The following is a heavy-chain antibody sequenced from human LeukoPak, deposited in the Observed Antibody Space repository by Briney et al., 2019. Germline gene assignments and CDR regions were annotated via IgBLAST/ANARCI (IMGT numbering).Heavy chain of an antibody. D-gene: IGHD1-26*01. CDR2: ISYSGST. CDR3: ARETRLHSGSYSNDAFDI. J-gene: IGHJ3*02. CDR1: GGSISSYY. Sequence: SETLSLTCTVSGGSISSYYWSWIRQPPGKGLEWIGYISYSGSTNYNPSLKSRVTISLDTSKNQFSLRLSYVTVADTAVYYCARETRLHSGSYSNDAFDIWGQGTMVTVSS. V-gene: IGHV4-59*01.